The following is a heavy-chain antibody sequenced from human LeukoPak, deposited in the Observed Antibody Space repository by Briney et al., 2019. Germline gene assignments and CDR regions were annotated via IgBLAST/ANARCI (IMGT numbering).Heavy chain of an antibody. V-gene: IGHV3-30-3*01. CDR1: GFTFSPYI. Sequence: GRSLRLSCAASGFTFSPYIMHWFRQAPGKGQECMPVIASDGSQIFYVESVKGRFTISRDNSKNTLYLQMNSVRAEDTAVYFCARERQDTIVHTGAFDIWGQGTMVTVSS. J-gene: IGHJ3*02. CDR3: ARERQDTIVHTGAFDI. CDR2: IASDGSQI. D-gene: IGHD3-10*01.